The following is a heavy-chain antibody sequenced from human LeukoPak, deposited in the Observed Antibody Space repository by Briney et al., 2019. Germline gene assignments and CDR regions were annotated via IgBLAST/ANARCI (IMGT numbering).Heavy chain of an antibody. CDR2: IYYSGRT. D-gene: IGHD1-26*01. J-gene: IGHJ1*01. Sequence: KPSETLSLTCTVSGGSISYYYWSWIRQPPGKGLEWIGYIYYSGRTNYNPSLKSRVTISLDTSKNQFSLKLSSVSAADTAVYYCARSYSGSYKAWYFQHWGQGTLVTVSS. CDR3: ARSYSGSYKAWYFQH. V-gene: IGHV4-59*01. CDR1: GGSISYYY.